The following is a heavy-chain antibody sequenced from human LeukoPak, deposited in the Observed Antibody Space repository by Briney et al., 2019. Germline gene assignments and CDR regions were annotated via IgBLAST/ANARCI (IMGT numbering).Heavy chain of an antibody. D-gene: IGHD2-8*01. Sequence: PGGSLRLSCAASGFTFDDYGMSWVRQAPGKGLEWISDISSGGNTMYYADSVKGRFTISRDNAKNSLYLQMNSLRAEDTAVYYCARAPYCSNGICYRTYYFDYWGQGTLVTVSS. J-gene: IGHJ4*02. CDR1: GFTFDDYG. CDR3: ARAPYCSNGICYRTYYFDY. V-gene: IGHV3-48*01. CDR2: ISSGGNTM.